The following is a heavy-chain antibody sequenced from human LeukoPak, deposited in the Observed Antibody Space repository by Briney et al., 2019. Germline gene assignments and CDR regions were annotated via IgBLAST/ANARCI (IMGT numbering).Heavy chain of an antibody. J-gene: IGHJ4*02. CDR2: ISRSGDTI. D-gene: IGHD1-7*01. Sequence: GGSLRLSCAASGFTFSDYAMSWIRQAPGQGLEWVSYISRSGDTIDYADSVKGRFSISRDNAKNSLYLQMSSLRAEDTAVYYCAGYHWNSGVVYWGQGTLVTVSS. CDR1: GFTFSDYA. V-gene: IGHV3-11*01. CDR3: AGYHWNSGVVY.